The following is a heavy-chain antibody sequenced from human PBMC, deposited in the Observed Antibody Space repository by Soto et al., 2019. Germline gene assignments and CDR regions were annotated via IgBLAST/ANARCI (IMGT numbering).Heavy chain of an antibody. CDR2: IYSGGTT. V-gene: IGHV3-53*02. Sequence: EEQLAETGGGLIQPGGSLRLSCAVSGFTVIRDYMNWVRQAPGKGLEWVSVIYSGGTTYHADSVKGRFTISRDNSGNTLFLQMNSLRAEDTAMYYCARSTEWNAFDLWGQGTMVTVSS. J-gene: IGHJ3*01. D-gene: IGHD3-3*01. CDR3: ARSTEWNAFDL. CDR1: GFTVIRDY.